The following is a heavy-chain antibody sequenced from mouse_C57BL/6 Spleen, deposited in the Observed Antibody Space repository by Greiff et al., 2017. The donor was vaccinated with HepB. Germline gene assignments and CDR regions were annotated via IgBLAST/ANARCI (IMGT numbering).Heavy chain of an antibody. CDR2: IRNKANGYTT. V-gene: IGHV7-3*01. CDR1: GFTFTDYY. D-gene: IGHD1-1*01. CDR3: ARSFNYYGSSSFAY. J-gene: IGHJ3*01. Sequence: EVQVVESGGGLVQPGGSLSLSCAASGFTFTDYYMSWVRQPPGKALEWLGFIRNKANGYTTEYSASVKGRFTISRDNSQSILYLQMNALRAEDSATYYCARSFNYYGSSSFAYWGQGTLVTVSA.